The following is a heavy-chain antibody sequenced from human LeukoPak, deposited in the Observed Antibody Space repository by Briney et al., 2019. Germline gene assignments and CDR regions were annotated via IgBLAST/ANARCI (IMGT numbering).Heavy chain of an antibody. J-gene: IGHJ4*02. Sequence: ETLSLTCAVYGGSFSGYYWSWIRQPPGKGLEWVSAISGSGGSTYYADSVKGRFTISRDNSKNTLYLQMNSLRAEDTAVYYCAKDTAVAIFDYWGQGTLVTVSS. CDR2: ISGSGGST. V-gene: IGHV3-23*01. D-gene: IGHD6-19*01. CDR1: GGSFSGYY. CDR3: AKDTAVAIFDY.